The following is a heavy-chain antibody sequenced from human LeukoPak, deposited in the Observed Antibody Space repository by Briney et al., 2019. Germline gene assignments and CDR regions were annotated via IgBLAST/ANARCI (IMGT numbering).Heavy chain of an antibody. Sequence: GGSLRLSCPASGFIFSSYAMHWVRQAPGRGLEWVAMVSYDGTNKYYSDSVKGRFTISRDNPNNTLFLQMNSLRAEDTAVYYCVRPYHKVVPENFRYWGQGTLVTVSS. CDR3: VRPYHKVVPENFRY. CDR1: GFIFSSYA. J-gene: IGHJ1*01. V-gene: IGHV3-30*04. CDR2: VSYDGTNK. D-gene: IGHD1-14*01.